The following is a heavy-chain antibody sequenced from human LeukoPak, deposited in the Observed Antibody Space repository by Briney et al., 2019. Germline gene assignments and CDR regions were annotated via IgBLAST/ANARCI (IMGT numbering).Heavy chain of an antibody. D-gene: IGHD3-3*01. CDR1: GGTFSSYA. CDR3: ARDIRPRVESFDY. Sequence: GASVKVSCKASGGTFSSYAISWVRQAPGQGLEWMGWIGPNNGVTNYAQKFQGKVTMTRDTSINTAYMEVSSLRSDDTAVYYCARDIRPRVESFDYWGQGTLVTVSS. V-gene: IGHV1-2*02. CDR2: IGPNNGVT. J-gene: IGHJ4*02.